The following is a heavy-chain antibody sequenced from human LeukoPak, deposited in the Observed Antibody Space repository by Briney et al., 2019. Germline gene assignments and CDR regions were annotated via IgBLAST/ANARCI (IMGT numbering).Heavy chain of an antibody. J-gene: IGHJ4*02. CDR3: ARGPFDY. V-gene: IGHV3-74*01. CDR1: GFTFSNYW. Sequence: GDSLRLSCAASGFTFSNYWMHWVRQAPGKGLVWVSRINTDGSSTNYADSVKGRFTISRDNAKNTLYLQMNSLRGEDTAVYYCARGPFDYWGQGTLVTVSS. CDR2: INTDGSST.